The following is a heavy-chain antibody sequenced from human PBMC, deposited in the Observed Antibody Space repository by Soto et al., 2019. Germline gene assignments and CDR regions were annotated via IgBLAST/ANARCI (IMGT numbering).Heavy chain of an antibody. D-gene: IGHD3-3*01. Sequence: SETLSLTCAVYGGSVNGYYWNWIRQPPGKGLEWVGEINHTGGTHYNPSLKSRVTMSVDTSKNQFSLRLSSVTAADTAIYYCATRITVFGLLIPPFDPWGQGTKVTVYS. V-gene: IGHV4-34*01. CDR3: ATRITVFGLLIPPFDP. CDR2: INHTGGT. J-gene: IGHJ5*02. CDR1: GGSVNGYY.